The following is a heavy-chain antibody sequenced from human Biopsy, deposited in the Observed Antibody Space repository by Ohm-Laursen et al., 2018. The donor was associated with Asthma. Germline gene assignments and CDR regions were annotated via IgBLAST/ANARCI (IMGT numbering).Heavy chain of an antibody. Sequence: GSLRLSCAASGFTFGDYWMSWVRQVPGRGLEWVANIKHDGSENNHVDSLKGRFTISRDNAKNSLYLQMNSLRAEDTALYHCRRDMGGFGSGWFPVEFWGQGTLVTVSS. J-gene: IGHJ4*02. V-gene: IGHV3-7*03. D-gene: IGHD6-19*01. CDR2: IKHDGSEN. CDR3: RRDMGGFGSGWFPVEF. CDR1: GFTFGDYW.